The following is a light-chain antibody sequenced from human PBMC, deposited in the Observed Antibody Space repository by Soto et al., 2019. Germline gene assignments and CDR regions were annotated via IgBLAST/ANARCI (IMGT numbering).Light chain of an antibody. CDR2: HAS. CDR3: QQYSHWPRT. CDR1: QSVSSD. V-gene: IGKV3-15*01. J-gene: IGKJ1*01. Sequence: ENVLTQSPAALSVSPGERATLSCRASQSVSSDLAWYQQKPGQSPRLLIYHASARATGVPARISGSGSGTEFTLTISSLQSEDFAVYYCQQYSHWPRTFGQGTKVDIK.